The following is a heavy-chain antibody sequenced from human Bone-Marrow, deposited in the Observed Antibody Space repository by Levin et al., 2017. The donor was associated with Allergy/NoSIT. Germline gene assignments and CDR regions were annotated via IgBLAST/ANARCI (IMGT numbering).Heavy chain of an antibody. CDR3: EKGDRYTSRSMDY. V-gene: IGHV3-64D*06. D-gene: IGHD1-1*01. CDR2: ISSNGGST. CDR1: GFTFSNCA. J-gene: IGHJ4*02. Sequence: GGSLRLSCSASGFTFSNCAMHWVRQAPGKGLEYVSSISSNGGSTYYADSVKGRFTISRDNSKEMLYLQMSSLRAGDTAVFYCEKGDRYTSRSMDYWGQGTLVTVSS.